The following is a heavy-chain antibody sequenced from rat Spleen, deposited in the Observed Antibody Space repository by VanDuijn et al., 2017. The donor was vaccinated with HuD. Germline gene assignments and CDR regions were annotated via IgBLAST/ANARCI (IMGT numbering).Heavy chain of an antibody. D-gene: IGHD3-1*01. CDR3: TIHPRY. J-gene: IGHJ2*01. Sequence: QVQLKESGPGLVQPSQTLSLTCTVSGFSLTSHTVSWVRQPPGKGLEWMGRMNYNGDTSYNSALKSRLSIRRDTSKNQGFLKMNSLQTDDTGTYYCTIHPRYWGQGVMVTVSS. V-gene: IGHV2-63*01. CDR2: MNYNGDT. CDR1: GFSLTSHT.